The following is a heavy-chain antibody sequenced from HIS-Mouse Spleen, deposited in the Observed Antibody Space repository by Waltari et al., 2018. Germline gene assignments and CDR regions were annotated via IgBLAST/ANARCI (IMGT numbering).Heavy chain of an antibody. CDR3: AREDYGGNSGAFDI. J-gene: IGHJ3*02. CDR1: GYTFTGYY. V-gene: IGHV1-2*02. D-gene: IGHD4-17*01. Sequence: QVQLVQSGAEVKKPGASVKVSCKASGYTFTGYYMHWVRQAPGQGLEWMGWINPNSGGTNYAQKVQGRVTRTRDTSISTAYMELSRLRSDDTAVYYCAREDYGGNSGAFDIWGQGTMVTVSS. CDR2: INPNSGGT.